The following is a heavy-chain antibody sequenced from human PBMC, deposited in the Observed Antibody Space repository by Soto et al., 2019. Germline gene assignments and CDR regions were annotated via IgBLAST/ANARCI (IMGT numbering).Heavy chain of an antibody. Sequence: SETLSLTCSVSGADINTYSWTWIRQPAGKGLEWIGRIYTSASINYNPSLKGRVTLSVDTSTNQVSLRLASVTAADTAIYYCARDREAGYTFYYGMDVWGQGTTVTV. D-gene: IGHD5-12*01. V-gene: IGHV4-4*07. CDR1: GADINTYS. CDR3: ARDREAGYTFYYGMDV. CDR2: IYTSASI. J-gene: IGHJ6*02.